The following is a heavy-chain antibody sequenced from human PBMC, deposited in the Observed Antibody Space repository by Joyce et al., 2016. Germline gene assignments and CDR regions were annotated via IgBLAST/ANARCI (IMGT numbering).Heavy chain of an antibody. D-gene: IGHD2-2*01. J-gene: IGHJ4*02. Sequence: QVQLMQSGAEVKKPGSSVKVSCKASGGTFSSHVISWVRQAPGQGLEWMGGISPSFGTANYAQKFQGRVTITADESTTTAYMELSSLRSEDTAVYYWARTRPIDIVLVPAAMQYFDFWGQGTLVTVSS. V-gene: IGHV1-69*01. CDR2: ISPSFGTA. CDR3: ARTRPIDIVLVPAAMQYFDF. CDR1: GGTFSSHV.